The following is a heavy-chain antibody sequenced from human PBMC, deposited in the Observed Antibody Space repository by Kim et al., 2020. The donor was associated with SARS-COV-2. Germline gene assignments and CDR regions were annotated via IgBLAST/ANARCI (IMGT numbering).Heavy chain of an antibody. CDR1: GFTFSSYG. V-gene: IGHV3-30*18. CDR3: AKELYYYGSGSYYSDYY. CDR2: ISYDGSNK. Sequence: GGSLRLSCAASGFTFSSYGMHWVRQAPGKGLEWVAVISYDGSNKYYADSVKGRFTISRDNSKNTLYLQMNSLRAEDTAVYYCAKELYYYGSGSYYSDYY. D-gene: IGHD3-10*01. J-gene: IGHJ6*01.